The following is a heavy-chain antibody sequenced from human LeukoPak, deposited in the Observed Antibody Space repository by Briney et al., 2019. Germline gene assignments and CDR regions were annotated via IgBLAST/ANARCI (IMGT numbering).Heavy chain of an antibody. V-gene: IGHV3-23*01. CDR3: AMKTPGTHPFDY. J-gene: IGHJ4*02. CDR2: SGTVGDT. D-gene: IGHD6-13*01. CDR1: GFTFGSYA. Sequence: GGSLRLSCAASGFTFGSYAMNWVRQAPGKGLEWVSASGTVGDTYCADSVRGRFTISRDNSKGTLDLQMTSLRAEDTAVYYCAMKTPGTHPFDYWGQGTLVTVSP.